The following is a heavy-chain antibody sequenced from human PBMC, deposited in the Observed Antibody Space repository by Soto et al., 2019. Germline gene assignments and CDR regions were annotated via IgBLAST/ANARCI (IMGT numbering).Heavy chain of an antibody. CDR3: ARDGPVYSR. CDR2: ISSSSSSI. D-gene: IGHD6-13*01. Sequence: EVQLVESGGGLVKPGGSLRLSCAASGFTFSSYSMNWVRQAPGKGLEWVSSISSSSSSIYYADSVKGRFTISRDNAKNSLYLQMNSRRAEDTAVYYCARDGPVYSRWGQGTLVTVSS. CDR1: GFTFSSYS. V-gene: IGHV3-21*01. J-gene: IGHJ4*02.